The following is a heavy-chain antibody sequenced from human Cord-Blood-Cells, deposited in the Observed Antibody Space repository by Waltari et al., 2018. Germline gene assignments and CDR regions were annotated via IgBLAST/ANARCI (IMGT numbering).Heavy chain of an antibody. CDR1: GGSISSSSSY. Sequence: QLQLQESGPGLVKPSETLSPPCTVSGGSISSSSSYWGWIRQPPGKGLEWIGSIYYSGSTYYNPSLKSRVTISVDTSKNQFSLKLSSVTAADTAVYYCARSPTTVTTQFDYWGQGTLVTVSS. D-gene: IGHD4-17*01. CDR3: ARSPTTVTTQFDY. V-gene: IGHV4-39*07. CDR2: IYYSGST. J-gene: IGHJ4*02.